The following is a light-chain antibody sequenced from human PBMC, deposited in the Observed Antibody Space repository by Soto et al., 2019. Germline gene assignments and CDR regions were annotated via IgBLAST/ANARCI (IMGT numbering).Light chain of an antibody. J-gene: IGKJ1*01. V-gene: IGKV1-5*01. CDR1: QSLNTR. Sequence: DIQLTQSPSTLSASVGDRVTRTCRASQSLNTRLSWYQQRPGKAPKLLIYDASTLESGVPSRFSGGGSGTEFTLTMSSLQPEDFATYYCQQSSTTPWTFGQGTTVDIK. CDR2: DAS. CDR3: QQSSTTPWT.